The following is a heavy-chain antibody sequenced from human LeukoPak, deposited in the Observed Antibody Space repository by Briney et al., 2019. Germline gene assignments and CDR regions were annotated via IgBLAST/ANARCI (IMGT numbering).Heavy chain of an antibody. D-gene: IGHD6-19*01. CDR2: ISGSGGST. Sequence: PGGSLRLSCAASGFTFSSYAMSWVRQAPGKGLEWVSAISGSGGSTYYADSVKGRFTISRDNSKNTLYLQMNSLRAEDTAVYYCAKGYGSGWYGGGNWFDPWGQGTLVTVSS. V-gene: IGHV3-23*01. CDR1: GFTFSSYA. CDR3: AKGYGSGWYGGGNWFDP. J-gene: IGHJ5*02.